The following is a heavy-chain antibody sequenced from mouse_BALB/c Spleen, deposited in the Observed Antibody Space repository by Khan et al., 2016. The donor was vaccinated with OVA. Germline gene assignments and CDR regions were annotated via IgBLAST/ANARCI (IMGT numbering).Heavy chain of an antibody. V-gene: IGHV1-4*01. CDR3: VREGAYHRSDGWLAY. CDR1: GYTFTSYT. Sequence: QVRLQQSGAELARPGASVKMSCKASGYTFTSYTIHWVRQRPGQAPEWIGHINPSNNYTNYNQNFKDKATLIVDKSSSTAYMQLSRLTSEDSADYYCVREGAYHRSDGWLAYWGQGTLVTVSA. D-gene: IGHD2-14*01. J-gene: IGHJ3*01. CDR2: INPSNNYT.